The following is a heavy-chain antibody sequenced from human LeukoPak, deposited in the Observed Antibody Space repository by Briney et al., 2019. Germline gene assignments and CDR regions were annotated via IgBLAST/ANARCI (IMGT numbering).Heavy chain of an antibody. CDR2: INQDGTVK. V-gene: IGHV3-7*03. J-gene: IGHJ4*02. CDR3: AKDKMVRGIPYYIFDY. D-gene: IGHD3-10*01. Sequence: QTGGSLRLSCAASGFTFSTYWMSWVRQAPGKGLEWVANINQDGTVKLYVDSVKGRLTISRDNAKNSLYLQMNSLRAEDTALYYCAKDKMVRGIPYYIFDYWGQGTLVTVSS. CDR1: GFTFSTYW.